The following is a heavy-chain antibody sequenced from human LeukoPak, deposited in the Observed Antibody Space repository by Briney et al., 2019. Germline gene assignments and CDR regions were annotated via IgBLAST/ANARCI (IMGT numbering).Heavy chain of an antibody. CDR2: IDEDGGEK. D-gene: IGHD5-24*01. Sequence: GGSLRLSCAASGITFRRHWMSWVRQAPGKGLEWVANIDEDGGEKNYVDSVKGRFTISRDNAKNSWYLQMNSLRTEDTAMYYRAPEPSDDVESWGQGILVTVSS. J-gene: IGHJ4*02. CDR3: APEPSDDVES. V-gene: IGHV3-7*01. CDR1: GITFRRHW.